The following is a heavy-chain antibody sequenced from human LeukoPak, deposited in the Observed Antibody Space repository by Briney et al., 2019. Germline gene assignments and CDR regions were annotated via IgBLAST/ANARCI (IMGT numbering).Heavy chain of an antibody. Sequence: GGSLRLSCAASGFTFRSYDMHWGRQATGKGLEWVSAIGTAGDTYYPGFVMRRFTISRENAKNSLYLQMNSLRAGDTAVYYCARGSNFDILTGYYTGRGSWYFDLWGRGTPVTVSS. V-gene: IGHV3-13*04. CDR2: IGTAGDT. CDR1: GFTFRSYD. CDR3: ARGSNFDILTGYYTGRGSWYFDL. J-gene: IGHJ2*01. D-gene: IGHD3-9*01.